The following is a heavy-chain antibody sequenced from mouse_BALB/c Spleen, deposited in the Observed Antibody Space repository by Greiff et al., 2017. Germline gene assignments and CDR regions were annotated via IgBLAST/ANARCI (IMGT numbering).Heavy chain of an antibody. J-gene: IGHJ4*01. Sequence: EVMLVESGGGLVKPGGSLKLSCAASGFTFSDYYMYWVRQTPEKRLEWVATISDGGSYTYYPDSVKGRFTISRDNAKNNLYLQMSSLKSEDTAMYYCARDDGYYLYAMDYWGQGTSVTVSS. V-gene: IGHV5-4*02. D-gene: IGHD2-3*01. CDR2: ISDGGSYT. CDR1: GFTFSDYY. CDR3: ARDDGYYLYAMDY.